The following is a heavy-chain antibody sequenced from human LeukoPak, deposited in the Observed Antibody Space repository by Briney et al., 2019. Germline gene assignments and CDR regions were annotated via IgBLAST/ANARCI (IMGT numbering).Heavy chain of an antibody. J-gene: IGHJ5*02. V-gene: IGHV4-61*02. CDR3: ATHGGGWFDP. CDR1: GGSISSGKYY. CDR2: IYTSGST. D-gene: IGHD3-10*01. Sequence: SETLSLTRTVSGGSISSGKYYWSWIRQPAGKGLEWIGRIYTSGSTNYNPSLKSRVTMSVDTSKNQFSLKLSSVTAADTAVYYCATHGGGWFDPWGQGTLVTVSS.